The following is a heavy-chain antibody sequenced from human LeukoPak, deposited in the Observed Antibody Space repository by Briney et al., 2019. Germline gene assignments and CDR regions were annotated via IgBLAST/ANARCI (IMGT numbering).Heavy chain of an antibody. CDR1: GGSIRTRY. Sequence: SETLSLICTVSGGSIRTRYWSWIRQPPGKGPEWIGCIFHSGNTNYNPSLKSRLTMSVDTSTNQFSLRLSSVTTADTAVYYCVTNRGYNYGLDYWGQGTLVTVSS. D-gene: IGHD5-18*01. CDR2: IFHSGNT. CDR3: VTNRGYNYGLDY. J-gene: IGHJ4*02. V-gene: IGHV4-59*11.